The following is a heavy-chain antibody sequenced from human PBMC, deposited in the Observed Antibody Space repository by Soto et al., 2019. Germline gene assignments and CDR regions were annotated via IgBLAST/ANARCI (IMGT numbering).Heavy chain of an antibody. V-gene: IGHV3-23*01. CDR2: ISGSGGST. D-gene: IGHD3-22*01. Sequence: GGSLRLSCAASGFTFSSYAMSWVRQAPGKGLEWVSAISGSGGSTYYADSVKGRFTISRDNSKNTLYLQMNSLRAEDTAVYYSAKGISITMIVVVSDAFDIWGQGTMVTVSS. CDR3: AKGISITMIVVVSDAFDI. CDR1: GFTFSSYA. J-gene: IGHJ3*02.